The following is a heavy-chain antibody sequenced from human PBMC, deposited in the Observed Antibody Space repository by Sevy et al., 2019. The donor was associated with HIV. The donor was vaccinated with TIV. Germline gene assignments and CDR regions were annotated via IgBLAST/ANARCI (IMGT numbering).Heavy chain of an antibody. CDR2: INPNSGGR. CDR1: GYTFTVQY. Sequence: ASVKVSCKDSGYTFTVQYIHWVRQAPGQGLEWMGWINPNSGGRNYRQDFQGRVTLTRDTSITTAYMELSGLKSDDTAIYYCARDLRLRGYSYGSSDYWGQGTLVTVSS. CDR3: ARDLRLRGYSYGSSDY. D-gene: IGHD5-18*01. V-gene: IGHV1-2*02. J-gene: IGHJ4*02.